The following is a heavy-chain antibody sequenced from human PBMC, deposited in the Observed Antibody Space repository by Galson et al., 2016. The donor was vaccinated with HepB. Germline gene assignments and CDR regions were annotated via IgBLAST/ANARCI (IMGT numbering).Heavy chain of an antibody. CDR3: ARGMYYYDSRETA. CDR2: VYYTGNT. V-gene: IGHV4-39*01. CDR1: GDSISSNSHF. Sequence: SETLSLTCTVSGDSISSNSHFWGWIRQPPGKGLEWIGSVYYTGNTYYNPSLKSRLTISVDKSKNQFSLNLSSLTAADTAVYYCARGMYYYDSRETAWGQGTLVTVSS. D-gene: IGHD3-22*01. J-gene: IGHJ5*02.